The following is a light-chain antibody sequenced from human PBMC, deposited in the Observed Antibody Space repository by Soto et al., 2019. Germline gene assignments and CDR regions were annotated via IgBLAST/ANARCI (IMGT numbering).Light chain of an antibody. CDR3: AAWDDSLSGRV. J-gene: IGLJ3*02. CDR1: GSNVGTSY. CDR2: AND. V-gene: IGLV1-47*01. Sequence: QSVLTQPPSASGTPGQTVTISCSGSGSNVGTSYVYWYQQLPGTAPKLLIYANDQRPSGVPDRFSGSKSGTSASLAISGLRSEDEADYYCAAWDDSLSGRVFGGGTKLTVL.